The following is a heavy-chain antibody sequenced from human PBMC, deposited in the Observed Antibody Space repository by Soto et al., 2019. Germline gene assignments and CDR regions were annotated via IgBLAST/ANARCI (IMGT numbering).Heavy chain of an antibody. Sequence: GGSLRLSCAASGFTFSSYGMHWVRQAPGKGLEWVAVISYDGSNKYYADSVKGRFTISRDNSKNTLYLQMNSLRAEDTAVYYCANGYSYYYYYYGMDVCGQGTTVTVSS. D-gene: IGHD3-22*01. V-gene: IGHV3-30*18. J-gene: IGHJ6*02. CDR2: ISYDGSNK. CDR1: GFTFSSYG. CDR3: ANGYSYYYYYYGMDV.